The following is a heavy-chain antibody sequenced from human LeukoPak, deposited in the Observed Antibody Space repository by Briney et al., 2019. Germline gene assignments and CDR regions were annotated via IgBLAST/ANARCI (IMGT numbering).Heavy chain of an antibody. V-gene: IGHV4-38-2*01. J-gene: IGHJ4*02. CDR2: IYHSGNT. Sequence: SETLSLTCAVSGYSISSGYYWGWVRQPPGKGQEWIANIYHSGNTYYNPSLNNRVTISVDTSMNHFSLKLTSVTAADTAVYYCTTLIAAPGSGAPFDYWGQGIPVTVSS. CDR1: GYSISSGYY. CDR3: TTLIAAPGSGAPFDY. D-gene: IGHD6-13*01.